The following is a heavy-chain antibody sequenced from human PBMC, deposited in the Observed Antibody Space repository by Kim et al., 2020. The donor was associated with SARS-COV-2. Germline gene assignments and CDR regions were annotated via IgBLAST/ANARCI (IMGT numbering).Heavy chain of an antibody. Sequence: ASVKVSCKASGYTFTSYGISWVRQAPGQGLEWMGWISAYNGNTNYAQKLQGRVTMTTDTSTSTAYMELRSLRSDDTAVYYCARRSGDTMNRYYYYGMDVWGQGTTVTVSS. CDR2: ISAYNGNT. V-gene: IGHV1-18*01. CDR3: ARRSGDTMNRYYYYGMDV. D-gene: IGHD3-22*01. CDR1: GYTFTSYG. J-gene: IGHJ6*02.